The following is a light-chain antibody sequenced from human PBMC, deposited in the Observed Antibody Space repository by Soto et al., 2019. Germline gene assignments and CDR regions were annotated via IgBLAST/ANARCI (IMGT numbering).Light chain of an antibody. V-gene: IGLV2-14*01. CDR2: DVS. J-gene: IGLJ2*01. Sequence: QSALTQPASVSGSPGQSITISCTGTSSDVGGYNYVSWYQQQPGKAPKLMIYDVSSRPSGVSNRFSGSKSGNTAPLTISGLQAEVEADYDCSSYTSSSTLVFGGGTKLTV. CDR3: SSYTSSSTLV. CDR1: SSDVGGYNY.